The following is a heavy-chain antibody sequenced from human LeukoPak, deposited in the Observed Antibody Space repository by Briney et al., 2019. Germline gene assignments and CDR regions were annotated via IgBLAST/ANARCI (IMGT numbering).Heavy chain of an antibody. CDR1: GGSISSYY. J-gene: IGHJ5*02. D-gene: IGHD3-10*01. CDR3: ARVSYFSGSYLGLNWFDP. CDR2: IYYSGSN. Sequence: SETLSLTCTVSGGSISSYYWSWIRQPPGKGLEWIGYIYYSGSNNYNPSLKSRVTISVDTSKNQFSLKLSSVTAADTAVYYCARVSYFSGSYLGLNWFDPWGQGTLVTVSS. V-gene: IGHV4-59*01.